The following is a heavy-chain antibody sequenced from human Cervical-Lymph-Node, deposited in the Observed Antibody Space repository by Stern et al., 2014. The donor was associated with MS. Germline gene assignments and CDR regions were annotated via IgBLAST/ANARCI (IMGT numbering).Heavy chain of an antibody. CDR1: GGSISSGSYY. D-gene: IGHD6-19*01. CDR3: ARDRAVAGTFDP. V-gene: IGHV4-61*02. Sequence: VQLVESGPGLVKPSQTLSLTCTVSGGSISSGSYYWSWIRQPAGKGLEWIGRIYTSGGTNYNPSLKSRVTLSVDTSKNQFSLKLSSVTAADTAVYYCARDRAVAGTFDPWGQGTLVTVSS. J-gene: IGHJ5*02. CDR2: IYTSGGT.